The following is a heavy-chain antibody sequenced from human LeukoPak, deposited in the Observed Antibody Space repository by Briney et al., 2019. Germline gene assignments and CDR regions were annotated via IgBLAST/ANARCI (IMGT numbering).Heavy chain of an antibody. Sequence: SETLSLTCTVSGASVSSSGNYWGWIRQPPGKGLEWIASISYSGSTYYNPSLKSRVTISVDTSKNQFSLKLSSVTAADTAVYYCARDADYGSGSRAFDIWGQGTMVTVSS. V-gene: IGHV4-39*07. D-gene: IGHD4-17*01. J-gene: IGHJ3*02. CDR3: ARDADYGSGSRAFDI. CDR1: GASVSSSGNY. CDR2: ISYSGST.